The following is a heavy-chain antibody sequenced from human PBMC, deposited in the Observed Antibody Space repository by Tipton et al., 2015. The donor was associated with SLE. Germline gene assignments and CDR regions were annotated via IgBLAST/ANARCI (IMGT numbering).Heavy chain of an antibody. Sequence: TLSLTCIVSGGSISSSFYFWSWIRQRPGKGLEWIGYIYDSKSTYYNPSLKSRLTMSADTSKNQISLKLSSVSAADTAVYYCVRGPKDVWGQGTTVTVSS. CDR3: VRGPKDV. V-gene: IGHV4-31*03. J-gene: IGHJ6*02. CDR1: GGSISSSFYF. CDR2: IYDSKST.